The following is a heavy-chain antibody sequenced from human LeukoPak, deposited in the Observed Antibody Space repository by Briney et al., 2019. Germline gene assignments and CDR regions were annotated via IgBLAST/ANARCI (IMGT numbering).Heavy chain of an antibody. CDR2: IIPILGIA. CDR3: ARDFEGEKFDP. CDR1: GGTFSSYA. J-gene: IGHJ5*02. D-gene: IGHD3-9*01. Sequence: GASVKVSCKASGGTFSSYAISWVRQAPGQGLEWMGRIIPILGIANYAQKFQGRVTITADKSTSTAYMELSSLRSEDTAVYYCARDFEGEKFDPWGRGTLVTVSS. V-gene: IGHV1-69*04.